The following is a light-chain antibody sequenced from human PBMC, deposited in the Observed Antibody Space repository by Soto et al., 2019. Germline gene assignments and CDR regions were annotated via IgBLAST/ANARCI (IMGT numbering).Light chain of an antibody. Sequence: MTRSPSSLSLAKRKRVTISCRASESVSTNLAWYQQKAGQAPRLLIYGASTRATGIPDRFSGGGSGTDFTLTISRFDPEDDAVYFCQQDAGIPPWTFGEGAKLAI. J-gene: IGKJ1*01. CDR2: GAS. CDR3: QQDAGIPPWT. CDR1: ESVSTN. V-gene: IGKV3D-15*01.